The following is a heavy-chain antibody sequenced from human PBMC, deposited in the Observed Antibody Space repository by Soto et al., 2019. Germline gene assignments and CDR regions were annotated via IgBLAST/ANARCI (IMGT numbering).Heavy chain of an antibody. CDR1: RFSLSTSGLG. V-gene: IGHV2-5*01. CDR2: IYWNDDK. CDR3: AHLDSSPHFDY. D-gene: IGHD3-22*01. J-gene: IGHJ4*02. Sequence: SGPTLVNPTQTHTLTCTFFRFSLSTSGLGVGWIGQPPGKALEWLALIYWNDDKRLSTSLKSSPTIIKDTSINQVDLTMNNIDPVDIATYYCAHLDSSPHFDYWGQGTLVTVSS.